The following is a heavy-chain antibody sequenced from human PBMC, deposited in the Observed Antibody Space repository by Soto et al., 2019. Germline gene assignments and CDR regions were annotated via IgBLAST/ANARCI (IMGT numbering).Heavy chain of an antibody. V-gene: IGHV1-8*01. J-gene: IGHJ6*02. CDR3: ARGRKRITIFYGMDV. D-gene: IGHD3-3*01. Sequence: GASVKVSCKASGYTFTSYDINWVRQATGQGLEWMGWMNPNSGNTGYAQKFQGRVTMTRNTSISTAYMELSSLRSEDTAVYHCARGRKRITIFYGMDVWGQGTTVTVSS. CDR2: MNPNSGNT. CDR1: GYTFTSYD.